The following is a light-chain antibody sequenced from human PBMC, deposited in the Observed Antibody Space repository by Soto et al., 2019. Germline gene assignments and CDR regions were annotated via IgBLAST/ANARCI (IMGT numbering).Light chain of an antibody. CDR2: ANN. CDR3: QSYDSSQSGYV. J-gene: IGLJ1*01. Sequence: QSVLTQPPSVSGAPGQRVTISCTGSSTNIGAGYDVHWYQQLPGTAPKLLIYANNNRPSGVPGRFSGSKSGTSASLAITGLQAEDEADYYCQSYDSSQSGYVFGTGTKVHRP. V-gene: IGLV1-40*01. CDR1: STNIGAGYD.